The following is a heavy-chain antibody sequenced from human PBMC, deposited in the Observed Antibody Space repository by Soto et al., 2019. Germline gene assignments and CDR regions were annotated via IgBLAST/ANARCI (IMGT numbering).Heavy chain of an antibody. Sequence: GGSLRLSCAASGFTFSSYVMHWVRQAPGKGLEWVAVVSDDGSYKYYADSVKGRFTISRDNSRNTMYLQMNSLRSEDTAVYYCAKGTIGGQSALLASWGQGTLVTVSS. V-gene: IGHV3-30*18. CDR3: AKGTIGGQSALLAS. J-gene: IGHJ5*02. D-gene: IGHD3-3*02. CDR1: GFTFSSYV. CDR2: VSDDGSYK.